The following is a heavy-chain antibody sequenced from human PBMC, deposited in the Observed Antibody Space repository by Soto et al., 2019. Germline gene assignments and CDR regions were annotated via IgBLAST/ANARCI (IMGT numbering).Heavy chain of an antibody. CDR1: GFTFSSYS. V-gene: IGHV3-21*01. CDR3: ARDYDSSGYDY. D-gene: IGHD3-22*01. CDR2: ISSSSSSYI. J-gene: IGHJ4*02. Sequence: EVQLVESGGGLVKPGGSLRLSCAASGFTFSSYSMNWVRQAPGKGLEWVSSISSSSSSYIYYADSVKGRFTISRDNAKNSLYLQMNSLRAEDTAVYYCARDYDSSGYDYWGQGTLVTVSS.